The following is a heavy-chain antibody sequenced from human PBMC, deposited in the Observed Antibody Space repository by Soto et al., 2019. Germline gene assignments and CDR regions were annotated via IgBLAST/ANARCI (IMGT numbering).Heavy chain of an antibody. Sequence: QSPTLSLTCAISGDSVSSNSAAWNWIRQSPSRGLEWLGRTYYRSKWYNDYAVSVKSRITINPDTSKNQFSLQLNSVTPEDTAVYYCARVESYYDYIWGSLPAGAFDYWGQGTLVTVSS. J-gene: IGHJ4*02. CDR3: ARVESYYDYIWGSLPAGAFDY. CDR2: TYYRSKWYN. V-gene: IGHV6-1*01. CDR1: GDSVSSNSAA. D-gene: IGHD3-16*01.